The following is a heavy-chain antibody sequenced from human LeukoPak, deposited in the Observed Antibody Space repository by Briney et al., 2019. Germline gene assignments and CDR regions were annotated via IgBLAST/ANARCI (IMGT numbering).Heavy chain of an antibody. Sequence: GASAKVSCKASGYTFVTYGISWVRQAPGPGLEWMGWINPHTGDTKNAQKFHDRVTMTADPFTDTAYMELRSLRSDDTAVYYCARDDFDFDSWGQGTLVTVS. J-gene: IGHJ4*02. CDR1: GYTFVTYG. CDR3: ARDDFDFDS. D-gene: IGHD3/OR15-3a*01. CDR2: INPHTGDT. V-gene: IGHV1-18*01.